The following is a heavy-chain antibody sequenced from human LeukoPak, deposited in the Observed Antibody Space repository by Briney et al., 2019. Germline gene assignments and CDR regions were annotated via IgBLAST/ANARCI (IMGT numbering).Heavy chain of an antibody. Sequence: SLRLSCAASGFTFSTYCMHWVRQAPGKGPMWVSRICPDGTVTNYADSVKARFIISRDNARNTVYLQMNSLRVEDTAVYYCVRDCRSADYWGQGTLVTVSS. CDR3: VRDCRSADY. CDR2: ICPDGTVT. V-gene: IGHV3-74*01. CDR1: GFTFSTYC. J-gene: IGHJ4*02.